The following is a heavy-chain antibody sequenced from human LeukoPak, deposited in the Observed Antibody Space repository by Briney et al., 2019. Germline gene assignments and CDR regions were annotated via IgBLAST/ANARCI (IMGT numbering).Heavy chain of an antibody. D-gene: IGHD6-19*01. CDR3: ARDTGGWFSSFDS. Sequence: GASVKVSCKASGYTFTNYVIHWVRQAPGQRLEWMGWINADNAYTKYSQNFQGRVTITRDTSASTAYRELNSLRSGDTAIYYCARDTGGWFSSFDSWGQGTLVIVSS. CDR1: GYTFTNYV. J-gene: IGHJ4*02. CDR2: INADNAYT. V-gene: IGHV1-3*01.